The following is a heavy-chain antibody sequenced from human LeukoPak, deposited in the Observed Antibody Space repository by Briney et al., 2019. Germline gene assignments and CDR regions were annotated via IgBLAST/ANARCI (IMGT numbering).Heavy chain of an antibody. D-gene: IGHD3-16*01. CDR1: GFTFDDYA. CDR3: AKGGSGTTSMGV. V-gene: IGHV3-9*01. CDR2: ISWNSGSI. J-gene: IGHJ6*02. Sequence: GRSLRLSCAASGFTFDDYAMHWVRQAPGKGLEWVSGISWNSGSIGYADSVKGRFTISRDNAKNSLYLQMNSLRAEDTALYYCAKGGSGTTSMGVWGQGTTVTVSS.